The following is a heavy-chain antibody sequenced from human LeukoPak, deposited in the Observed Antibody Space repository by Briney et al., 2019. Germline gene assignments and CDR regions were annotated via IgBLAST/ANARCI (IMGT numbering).Heavy chain of an antibody. CDR3: ARLGSDYDYVWGSYRPFDY. J-gene: IGHJ4*02. D-gene: IGHD3-16*02. CDR2: IYTSGST. Sequence: SETLSLTRTVSGGSISSYYWSWIRQPAGKGLEWIGRIYTSGSTNYNPSLKSRVTMSVDTSKNQFSLKLSSVTAADTAVYYCARLGSDYDYVWGSYRPFDYWGQGTLVTVSS. V-gene: IGHV4-4*07. CDR1: GGSISSYY.